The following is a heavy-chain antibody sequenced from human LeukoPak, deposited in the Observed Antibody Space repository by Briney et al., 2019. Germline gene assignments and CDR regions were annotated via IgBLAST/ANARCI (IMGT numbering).Heavy chain of an antibody. V-gene: IGHV5-51*01. J-gene: IGHJ5*02. Sequence: GESLKISCKASGYYFPTFWIGWVRQMPGKGLEWMGIIYPDDSNTRYSPSFQGQVTISADKSINTAYLQWSSLRASDTAMCYCARLGEDVAVGVAGYWFDPWGQGTLVTVSS. CDR1: GYYFPTFW. CDR2: IYPDDSNT. D-gene: IGHD2-15*01. CDR3: ARLGEDVAVGVAGYWFDP.